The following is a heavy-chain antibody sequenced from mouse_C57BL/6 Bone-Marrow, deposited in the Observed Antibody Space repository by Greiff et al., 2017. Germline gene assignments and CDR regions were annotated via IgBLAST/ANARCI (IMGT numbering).Heavy chain of an antibody. CDR3: ARGGYYVGFAY. V-gene: IGHV3-6*01. D-gene: IGHD2-3*01. Sequence: DVQLQESGPGLVKPSQSLSLTCSVTGYSITSGYYWNWIRQFPGNKLEWMGYIIYDGSNNYNPSLKNRISITRDNSKNQFFLKLNAVTTEDTATYYCARGGYYVGFAYWGQGTLVTVSA. CDR1: GYSITSGYY. J-gene: IGHJ3*01. CDR2: IIYDGSN.